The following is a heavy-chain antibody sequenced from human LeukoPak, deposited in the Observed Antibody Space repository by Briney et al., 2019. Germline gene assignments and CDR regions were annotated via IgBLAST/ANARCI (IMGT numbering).Heavy chain of an antibody. J-gene: IGHJ6*02. CDR2: IYYSGST. Sequence: SETLSLTCTVSGGSISSSGYYWGWIRQPPGKGLEWIGSIYYSGSTYYNPSLKSRVTISVDTSKNQFSLRLSSVTAADTAVYYCARRSMVRTVGYYYGMDVWGQGTTVTVSS. CDR1: GGSISSSGYY. D-gene: IGHD4/OR15-4a*01. CDR3: ARRSMVRTVGYYYGMDV. V-gene: IGHV4-39*01.